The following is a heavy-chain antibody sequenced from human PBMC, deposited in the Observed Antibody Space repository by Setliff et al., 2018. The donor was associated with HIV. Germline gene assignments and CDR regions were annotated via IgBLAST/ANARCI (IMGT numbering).Heavy chain of an antibody. V-gene: IGHV4-31*03. Sequence: PSETLSLTCTVSGGSISSGGYYWSWIRQHPGKGLEWIGYIYYSGSTYYNPSLKSRVTISVDTSKNQFSLKLSSVTAADTAVYYCARDSEPMSGTWYDYWGQGTLVTVSS. CDR1: GGSISSGGYY. D-gene: IGHD1-1*01. J-gene: IGHJ4*02. CDR2: IYYSGST. CDR3: ARDSEPMSGTWYDY.